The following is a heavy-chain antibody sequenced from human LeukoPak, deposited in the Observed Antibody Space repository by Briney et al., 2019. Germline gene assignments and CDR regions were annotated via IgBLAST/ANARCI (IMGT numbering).Heavy chain of an antibody. J-gene: IGHJ4*02. D-gene: IGHD2-15*01. V-gene: IGHV3-23*01. CDR1: GLTFSDYS. Sequence: GGSLRLSCAASGLTFSDYSMAWVRQAPGKGLEWVSIIGGSGGTYSADSVKGRFTISRDNSKNTLYLQMNSLRAEDTAVYYCAKDVYCSGGSCYGLDYWGQGTLVTVSS. CDR3: AKDVYCSGGSCYGLDY. CDR2: IGGSGGT.